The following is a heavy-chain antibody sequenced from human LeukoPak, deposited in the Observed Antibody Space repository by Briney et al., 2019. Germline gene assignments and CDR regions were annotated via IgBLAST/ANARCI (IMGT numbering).Heavy chain of an antibody. Sequence: VEVSCKVSGYTLTELSMHWVRQAPGKGLEWMGGFDPEDGETIYAQKFQGRVTMTEDTSTDTAYMELSSLRSEDTAVYYCATLGIAAAGTIDYWGQGTLVTVSS. V-gene: IGHV1-24*01. CDR2: FDPEDGET. CDR3: ATLGIAAAGTIDY. D-gene: IGHD6-13*01. J-gene: IGHJ4*02. CDR1: GYTLTELS.